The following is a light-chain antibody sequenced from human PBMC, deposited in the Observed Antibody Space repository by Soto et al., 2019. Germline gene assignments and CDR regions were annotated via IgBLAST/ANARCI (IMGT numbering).Light chain of an antibody. Sequence: QSALTQPASVSGSPGQSITISCTGTSSDVGSYNLVSWYQQHPGKAPKLMIYEGSKRPSGVSNRFSGSKSGNTASLTISGLQADDEADYYCCSYAGISTSGVVFGGGTKLTVL. CDR3: CSYAGISTSGVV. V-gene: IGLV2-23*01. CDR2: EGS. CDR1: SSDVGSYNL. J-gene: IGLJ2*01.